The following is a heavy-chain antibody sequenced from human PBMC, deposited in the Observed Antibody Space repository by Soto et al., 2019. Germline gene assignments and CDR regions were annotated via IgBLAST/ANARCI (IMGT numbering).Heavy chain of an antibody. Sequence: QITLKESGPTLVKPTQTLTLTCTFSGFSLSTHGVGVGWVRQPAGKALEWLALIYWDDDKRYSASLNSRLTITKDTTKNQVVLTMTNMDPVDTATYYCAHAMLYCTGGSCSTWFDCWGQGTLVTVSS. CDR1: GFSLSTHGVG. V-gene: IGHV2-5*02. J-gene: IGHJ4*02. CDR2: IYWDDDK. D-gene: IGHD2-15*01. CDR3: AHAMLYCTGGSCSTWFDC.